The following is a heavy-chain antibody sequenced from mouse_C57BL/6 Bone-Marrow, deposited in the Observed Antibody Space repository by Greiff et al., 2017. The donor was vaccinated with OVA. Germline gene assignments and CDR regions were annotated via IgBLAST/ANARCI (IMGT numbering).Heavy chain of an antibody. J-gene: IGHJ4*01. CDR3: ARERNYYGSRGDY. CDR2: ISDGGSYT. V-gene: IGHV5-4*01. D-gene: IGHD1-1*01. CDR1: GFTFSSYA. Sequence: EVHLVESGGGLVKPGGSLKLSCAASGFTFSSYAMSWVRQTPEKRLEWVATISDGGSYTYYPDNVKGRFTISRDNAKNNLYLQMSHLKSEDTAMYYCARERNYYGSRGDYWGQGTSVTVSS.